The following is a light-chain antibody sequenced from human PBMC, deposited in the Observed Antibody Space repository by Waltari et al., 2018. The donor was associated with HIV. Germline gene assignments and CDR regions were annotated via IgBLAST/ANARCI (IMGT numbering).Light chain of an antibody. V-gene: IGLV2-23*01. CDR2: DDH. Sequence: QSALTQSASVSGSPGQSITISCTGTSGDVRRFNLGSWYQQSPPKAPKLHLYDDHRRPSGVSVCFAGNKSGNTAALTISGLRAEEEADYYCCSYEVTNTFVFGTGTKVTVL. J-gene: IGLJ1*01. CDR3: CSYEVTNTFV. CDR1: SGDVRRFNL.